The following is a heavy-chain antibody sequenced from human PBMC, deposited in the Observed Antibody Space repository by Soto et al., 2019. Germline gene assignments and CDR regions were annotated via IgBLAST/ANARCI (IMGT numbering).Heavy chain of an antibody. CDR3: ARDLEVGAPDY. Sequence: GGSLRLSCAASGFTFSSYEMNWVRQAPGKGLEWVSYISSSGSTIYYADSVKGRFTISRDNAKNSLYLQMNSLRAEDTAVYYCARDLEVGAPDYWGQGTLVTVSS. CDR1: GFTFSSYE. V-gene: IGHV3-48*03. J-gene: IGHJ4*02. CDR2: ISSSGSTI. D-gene: IGHD1-26*01.